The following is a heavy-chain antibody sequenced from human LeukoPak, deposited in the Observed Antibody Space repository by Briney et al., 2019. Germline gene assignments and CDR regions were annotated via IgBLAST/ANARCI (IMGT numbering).Heavy chain of an antibody. CDR2: IRSKANNYAT. Sequence: GGSLKLSCAASGFTFSGSAMHWVRQASGKGLELVGRIRSKANNYATAYAASVTGRFTISRDDSKNTAYLQMNSLKTEDTAVYYCTFGSGSSHWGQGTLVTVSS. D-gene: IGHD3-10*01. CDR1: GFTFSGSA. V-gene: IGHV3-73*01. J-gene: IGHJ1*01. CDR3: TFGSGSSH.